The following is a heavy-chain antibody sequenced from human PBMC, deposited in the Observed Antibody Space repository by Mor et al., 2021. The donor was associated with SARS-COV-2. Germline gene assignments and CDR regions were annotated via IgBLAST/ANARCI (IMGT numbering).Heavy chain of an antibody. Sequence: HPGKGLEWIGYIYYSGTTYYNPSLKSRVTISVDTSKNQFSLKLSSVTAADTAVYYCASADSGYDPIDYWGQGTLVTV. V-gene: IGHV4-31*02. CDR2: IYYSGTT. D-gene: IGHD5-12*01. J-gene: IGHJ4*02. CDR3: ASADSGYDPIDY.